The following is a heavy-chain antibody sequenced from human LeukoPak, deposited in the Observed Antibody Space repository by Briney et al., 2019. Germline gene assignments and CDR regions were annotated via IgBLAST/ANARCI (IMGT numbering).Heavy chain of an antibody. CDR3: ARSDILTGYRIPLLHCFDY. J-gene: IGHJ4*02. Sequence: GASVKVSCKASGGTFSSYAISWVRQAPGQGLEWMGGIIPIFGTANYAQKFQGRVTITTDESTSTAYMELSSLRSEDTAVYYCARSDILTGYRIPLLHCFDYWGQGTLVTVSS. D-gene: IGHD3-9*01. V-gene: IGHV1-69*05. CDR1: GGTFSSYA. CDR2: IIPIFGTA.